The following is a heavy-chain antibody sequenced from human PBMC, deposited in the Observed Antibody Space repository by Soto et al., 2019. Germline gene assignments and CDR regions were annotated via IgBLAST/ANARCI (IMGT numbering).Heavy chain of an antibody. CDR3: ARDLPAAKHPYYYYGMDV. D-gene: IGHD2-2*01. CDR2: IIPIFGTA. CDR1: GGTFSSYA. J-gene: IGHJ6*02. Sequence: GASVKVSCKASGGTFSSYAISWVRQAPGQGLEWMGGIIPIFGTANYAQKFQGRVTITADESTSTAYMELSSLRSEDTAVYYCARDLPAAKHPYYYYGMDVWGQGTTVTVSS. V-gene: IGHV1-69*13.